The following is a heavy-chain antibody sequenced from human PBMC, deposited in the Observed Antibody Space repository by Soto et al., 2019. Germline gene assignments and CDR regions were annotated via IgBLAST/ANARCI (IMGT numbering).Heavy chain of an antibody. V-gene: IGHV1-69*01. Sequence: QVQLVQSGAEVKKPGSSVKVSCKASGGTFSSYAISWVRQAPGQGLEWMGGIIPIFATANYAQKFQGRVTITADESTSTAYMELRSLRSEYTAVYYCARGSLGGVEYYYYGMDVWGQGTTVTVAS. CDR1: GGTFSSYA. CDR2: IIPIFATA. D-gene: IGHD1-26*01. J-gene: IGHJ6*02. CDR3: ARGSLGGVEYYYYGMDV.